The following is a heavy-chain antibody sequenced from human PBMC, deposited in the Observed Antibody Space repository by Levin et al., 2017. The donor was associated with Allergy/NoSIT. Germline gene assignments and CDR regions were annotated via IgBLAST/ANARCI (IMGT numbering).Heavy chain of an antibody. CDR3: GRDRVVPGGSDYYYYGMDG. CDR1: GGSVSSGSYH. D-gene: IGHD2-2*01. V-gene: IGHV4-61*01. Sequence: SETLSLTCTVSGGSVSSGSYHWSWIRQTPGKGLEWIGCIHYSGSTKYNPSLKSQVALSLDTSKNQFSLRLGSVTAADTAVYFCGRDRVVPGGSDYYYYGMDGWGQGTTGTGSS. J-gene: IGHJ6*02. CDR2: IHYSGST.